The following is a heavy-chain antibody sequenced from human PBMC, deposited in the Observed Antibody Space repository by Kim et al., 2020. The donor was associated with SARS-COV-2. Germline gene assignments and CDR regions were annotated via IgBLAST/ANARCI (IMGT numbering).Heavy chain of an antibody. D-gene: IGHD1-26*01. J-gene: IGHJ4*02. V-gene: IGHV3-74*01. Sequence: NYADSAKCRFTITRDNAKNTLYLQMNRLRAEDTAVYYCIREGVGASFDYWGQGALGTVSS. CDR3: IREGVGASFDY.